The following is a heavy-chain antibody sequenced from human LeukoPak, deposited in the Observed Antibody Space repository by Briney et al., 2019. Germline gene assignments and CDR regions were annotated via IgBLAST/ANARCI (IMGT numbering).Heavy chain of an antibody. CDR2: INPNSGGT. D-gene: IGHD5-24*01. CDR1: GYTFTGYY. J-gene: IGHJ4*02. Sequence: ASVKVSCKASGYTFTGYYMHWVRQAPGQGLEWMGWINPNSGGTNYAQKFQGWVTMTRDTSISTAYMELSRLRSDDTAVYYCARQMAPINGVFDYWGQGTLVTVSS. CDR3: ARQMAPINGVFDY. V-gene: IGHV1-2*04.